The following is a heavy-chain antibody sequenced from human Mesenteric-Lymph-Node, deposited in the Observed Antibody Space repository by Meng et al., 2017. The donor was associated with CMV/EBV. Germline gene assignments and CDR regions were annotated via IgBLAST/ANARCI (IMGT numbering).Heavy chain of an antibody. CDR3: ARDYVEVVIVPGFDP. CDR2: MYSGGNR. CDR1: GFSVNNNY. V-gene: IGHV3-53*05. Sequence: GESLKISCAASGFSVNNNYMTWVRQAPGKGLEWVSVMYSGGNRYYTDSVKGRFTISRDDSKNTLDLQMNSLRPEDTAVYYCARDYVEVVIVPGFDPWGQGTLVTVSS. D-gene: IGHD2-15*01. J-gene: IGHJ5*02.